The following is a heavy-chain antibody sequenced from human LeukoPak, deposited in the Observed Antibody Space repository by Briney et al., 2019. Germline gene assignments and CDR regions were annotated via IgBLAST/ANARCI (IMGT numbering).Heavy chain of an antibody. CDR1: GSSFSGYY. CDR3: ARLSISTGTF. J-gene: IGHJ4*02. CDR2: VYTHGSS. Sequence: SETLSLTCTVSGSSFSGYYWSWSRQPAGRGLEWIGRVYTHGSSLLNPSLASRVSMSFDTSRNVFSVQLTSVTAADTAVYYCARLSISTGTFWGQGAPVTVSS. D-gene: IGHD1-1*01. V-gene: IGHV4-4*07.